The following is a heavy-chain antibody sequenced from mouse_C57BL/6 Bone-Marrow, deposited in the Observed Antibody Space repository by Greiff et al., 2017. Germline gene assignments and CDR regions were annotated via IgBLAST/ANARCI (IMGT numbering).Heavy chain of an antibody. J-gene: IGHJ1*03. CDR3: ARKGLRRGYFDV. V-gene: IGHV1-72*01. CDR1: GYTFTSYW. Sequence: VQLQQPGAELAKPGASVKLSCKASGYTFTSYWLHWVKQRPGRGLEWIGRLDPNSGGTKYNEKFKSKATLTVDKPSSTDCMQLSSLTSEDSAVYYCARKGLRRGYFDVWGTGTTVTVSS. CDR2: LDPNSGGT. D-gene: IGHD2-4*01.